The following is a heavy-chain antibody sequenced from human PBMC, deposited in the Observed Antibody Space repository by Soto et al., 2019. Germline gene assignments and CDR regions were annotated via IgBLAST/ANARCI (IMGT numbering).Heavy chain of an antibody. CDR3: ARPGAHGSGRYYNPIDY. CDR1: GGSISSYY. J-gene: IGHJ4*02. V-gene: IGHV4-59*12. Sequence: PSETLSLTCTVSGGSISSYYWSWIRQPPGKGLEWIGYIYYSGSTNYNPSLKSRVTISADKSISTAYLQWSSLKASDTAMYYCARPGAHGSGRYYNPIDYWGQETLVTVSS. CDR2: IYYSGST. D-gene: IGHD3-10*01.